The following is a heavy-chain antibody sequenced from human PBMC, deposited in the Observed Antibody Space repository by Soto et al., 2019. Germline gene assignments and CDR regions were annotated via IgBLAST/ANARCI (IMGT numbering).Heavy chain of an antibody. CDR1: GGSISGYY. D-gene: IGHD6-13*01. CDR3: ARDPQSSSWYDY. J-gene: IGHJ4*02. CDR2: IYYSGST. Sequence: QVQLQESGPGLVKPSETLSLTCTVSGGSISGYYWSWIRQPPGRGLEWIGYIYYSGSTNYNPSLKSRVTISVDMSKNHFSLKLSSVTAADTALYYCARDPQSSSWYDYWGQGTLVTVSS. V-gene: IGHV4-59*01.